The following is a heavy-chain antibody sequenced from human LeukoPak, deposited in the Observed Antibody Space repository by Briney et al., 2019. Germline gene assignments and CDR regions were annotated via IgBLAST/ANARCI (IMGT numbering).Heavy chain of an antibody. V-gene: IGHV1-18*01. D-gene: IGHD6-19*01. CDR3: ARTTPATGWYLYH. CDR2: ISAYNGNT. CDR1: GYTFTSYG. Sequence: ASVKASCKASGYTFTSYGIIGVRQPPGQGLEWMGWISAYNGNTNYAQKLQGRVTMTTDTSTSTAYMELRSLRSDDTAVYYCARTTPATGWYLYHWGQGTLVTVSS. J-gene: IGHJ5*02.